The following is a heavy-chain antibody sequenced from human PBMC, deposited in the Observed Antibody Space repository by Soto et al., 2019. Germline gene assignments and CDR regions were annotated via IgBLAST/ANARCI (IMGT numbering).Heavy chain of an antibody. Sequence: EVQLVESGGGSVQPGGSLGLSCAASGFTFSASDMHWVRQTTGGGLEWVAVIGTLHDTYYPDSVKGRFTISRDNARNSLNLQMNSLRGGDTGVYSCARQASNWDGWGGWIDHWGQGTLVTVSS. J-gene: IGHJ4*02. D-gene: IGHD1-1*01. CDR1: GFTFSASD. V-gene: IGHV3-13*01. CDR3: ARQASNWDGWGGWIDH. CDR2: IGTLHDT.